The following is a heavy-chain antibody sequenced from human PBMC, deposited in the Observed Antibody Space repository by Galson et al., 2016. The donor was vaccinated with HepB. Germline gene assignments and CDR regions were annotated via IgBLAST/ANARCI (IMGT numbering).Heavy chain of an antibody. Sequence: TLSLTCTVSGGPVRTGAHYWSWIRQHPRRGLEWIGNIFFSGSIYYNPSLKSRLTISVDTSKNQFSLKLSSVTVADTAVYYCARVGHLDFWSGYYVPPFDYWGQGTLVTVSS. V-gene: IGHV4-31*03. CDR2: IFFSGSI. CDR1: GGPVRTGAHY. J-gene: IGHJ4*02. CDR3: ARVGHLDFWSGYYVPPFDY. D-gene: IGHD3-3*01.